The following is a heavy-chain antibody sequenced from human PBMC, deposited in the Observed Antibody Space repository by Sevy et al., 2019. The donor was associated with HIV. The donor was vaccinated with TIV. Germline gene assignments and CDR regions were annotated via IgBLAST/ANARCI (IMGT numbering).Heavy chain of an antibody. Sequence: GGSLRLSCAVSGLTFNNAWMNWVRQAPGTGLQWVGLIKSKIDGETTDYAATVKGRFTISRDDAKNTLFLQMNSLKIEDTAVYYCATAPGYYDSAPFDYGGPGTLVTVSS. D-gene: IGHD3-9*01. J-gene: IGHJ4*02. V-gene: IGHV3-15*01. CDR2: IKSKIDGETT. CDR3: ATAPGYYDSAPFDY. CDR1: GLTFNNAW.